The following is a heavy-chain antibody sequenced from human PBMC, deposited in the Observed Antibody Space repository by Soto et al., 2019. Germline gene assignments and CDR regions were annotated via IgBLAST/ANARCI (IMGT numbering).Heavy chain of an antibody. CDR2: MNPNSGNT. D-gene: IGHD4-4*01. Sequence: QVQLVQSGAEVKKPGASVKVSCKASGYTFTSYDINWVRQATGQGLESMGWMNPNSGNTGYAQKFQGRVTMTRNTSISTAYMELSSLRSEDTAVYYCARGLHPYYYYGMDVWGQGTTVTVSS. J-gene: IGHJ6*02. V-gene: IGHV1-8*01. CDR3: ARGLHPYYYYGMDV. CDR1: GYTFTSYD.